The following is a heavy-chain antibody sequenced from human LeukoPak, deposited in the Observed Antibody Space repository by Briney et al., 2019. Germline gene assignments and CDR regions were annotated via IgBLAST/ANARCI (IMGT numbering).Heavy chain of an antibody. CDR2: IYYTGST. CDR1: GGSVSSDSYY. CDR3: ATKGPRRGFFDY. J-gene: IGHJ4*02. D-gene: IGHD5-12*01. Sequence: SETLSLTCTVSGGSVSSDSYYWSWIRQPPGKGLEWIGYIYYTGSTNYNPSLKSRVTISVYMSKNQFSLKLTSVTATDTAVYYCATKGPRRGFFDYWGQGTLVAVSS. V-gene: IGHV4-61*01.